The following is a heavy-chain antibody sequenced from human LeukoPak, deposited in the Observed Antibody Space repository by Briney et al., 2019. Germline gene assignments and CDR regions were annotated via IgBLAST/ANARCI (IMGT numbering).Heavy chain of an antibody. CDR1: GYTFTDYY. D-gene: IGHD3-22*01. V-gene: IGHV1-2*02. Sequence: VASVKVSCKASGYTFTDYYMHWVRQAPGQGLEWMGWINPNSGDTNYAQKFQGRVTMTRDTSITTAYMELSRLRSDDTAVYYCARTYYYDSRDYWGLDYWGQGTLVTVSS. CDR2: INPNSGDT. CDR3: ARTYYYDSRDYWGLDY. J-gene: IGHJ4*02.